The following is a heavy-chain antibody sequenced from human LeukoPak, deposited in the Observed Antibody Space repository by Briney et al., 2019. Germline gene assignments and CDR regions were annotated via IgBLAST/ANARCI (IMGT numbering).Heavy chain of an antibody. J-gene: IGHJ4*02. V-gene: IGHV1-2*02. D-gene: IGHD5-24*01. CDR1: GYTFTDYY. CDR3: ERNRYGYNVGY. CDR2: INPNSGGT. Sequence: ASVKVSCKASGYTFTDYYFXWVXXAPGQXXEWMGWINPNSGGTNYAQKFQGRVTMTRDTSISTAYMEFSSLRSDATAVYPCERNRYGYNVGYWGQGTLVTVSS.